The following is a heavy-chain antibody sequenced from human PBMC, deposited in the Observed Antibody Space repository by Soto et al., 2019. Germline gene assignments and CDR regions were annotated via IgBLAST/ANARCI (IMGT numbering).Heavy chain of an antibody. CDR3: AADPPNEENDAFDI. CDR2: ISPYNGNT. Sequence: ASLKVSCKASGYTFTSYGISWVRQAPGQGLEWMGRISPYNGNTNYAQKLQGRVTMTRDTSTNTVYMELSSLRSNDMAVYYCAADPPNEENDAFDIWGQGTMVTVSS. D-gene: IGHD1-1*01. J-gene: IGHJ3*02. V-gene: IGHV1-18*03. CDR1: GYTFTSYG.